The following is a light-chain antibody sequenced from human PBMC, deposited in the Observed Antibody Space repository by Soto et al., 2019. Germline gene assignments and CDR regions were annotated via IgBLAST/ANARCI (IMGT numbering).Light chain of an antibody. CDR3: QQASNWPRT. J-gene: IGKJ1*01. CDR1: QSVSIH. Sequence: EIDMTQSPATLSVSPGESATLSWRASQSVSIHLGWFQHKPGQAPRLLIYGTSRRVSGIPARFSGSGSGTEFTLTISGLQSEDAAVYYCQQASNWPRTFCQGTKVDIK. V-gene: IGKV3-15*01. CDR2: GTS.